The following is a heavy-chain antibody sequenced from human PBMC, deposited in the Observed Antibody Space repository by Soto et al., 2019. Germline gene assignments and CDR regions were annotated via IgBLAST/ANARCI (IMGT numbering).Heavy chain of an antibody. Sequence: GGSLRLSCAASGFTFSSYGMHWVRQAPGKGLEWVAVIWYDGSNKYYADSVKGRFTISRDNSKNTLYLQMNSLRAEDTAVYYCARDQNTYYYDSSGLAYWGQGTLVTVSS. CDR3: ARDQNTYYYDSSGLAY. J-gene: IGHJ4*02. D-gene: IGHD3-22*01. V-gene: IGHV3-33*01. CDR2: IWYDGSNK. CDR1: GFTFSSYG.